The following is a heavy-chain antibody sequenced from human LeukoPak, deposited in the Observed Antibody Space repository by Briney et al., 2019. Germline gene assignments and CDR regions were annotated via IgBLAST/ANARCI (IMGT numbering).Heavy chain of an antibody. CDR2: IYYSGST. Sequence: SETLSLTCTVSGGSISSSSYYWGWIRQPPGKGLEWIGSIYYSGSTYYNPSLKSRVTISVDTSKNQFSLKLSSVTAADTAVYYCARHRVVPAAIGGYFQHWGQGTLVTVSS. CDR1: GGSISSSSYY. J-gene: IGHJ1*01. D-gene: IGHD2-2*01. CDR3: ARHRVVPAAIGGYFQH. V-gene: IGHV4-39*01.